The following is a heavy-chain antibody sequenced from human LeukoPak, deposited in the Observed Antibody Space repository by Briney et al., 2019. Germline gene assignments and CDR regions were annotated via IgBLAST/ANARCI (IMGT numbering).Heavy chain of an antibody. J-gene: IGHJ4*02. V-gene: IGHV4-39*02. Sequence: SETLSLTCTVSGASMSSNSHYWGWIRQPPGKALEWVGNIYYSGTTYYNPSLKSRVTMSVDTSKNHFSLNLTSVTAADTAVYYCARDYYDSSDYWGFDYWGQGTLVTVSS. D-gene: IGHD3-22*01. CDR2: IYYSGTT. CDR1: GASMSSNSHY. CDR3: ARDYYDSSDYWGFDY.